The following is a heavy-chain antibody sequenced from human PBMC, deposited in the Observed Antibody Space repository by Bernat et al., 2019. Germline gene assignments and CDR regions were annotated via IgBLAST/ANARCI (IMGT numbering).Heavy chain of an antibody. Sequence: EVQLVESGGGLVKPGGSLRLSCAASGFTFSSYSMNWVRQAPGKGLEWVSSISSRSYIYYADSVKGRFTISRDNAKNSLYLQMNSLRAEDTAVYYCARGEAYCSSTSCYVHGDAFDIWGQGTMVTVSS. CDR3: ARGEAYCSSTSCYVHGDAFDI. D-gene: IGHD2-2*01. CDR2: ISSRSYI. V-gene: IGHV3-21*01. J-gene: IGHJ3*02. CDR1: GFTFSSYS.